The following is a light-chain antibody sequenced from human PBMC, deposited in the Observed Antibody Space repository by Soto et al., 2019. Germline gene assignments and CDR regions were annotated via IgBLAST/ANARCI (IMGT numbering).Light chain of an antibody. CDR2: KAS. Sequence: DIQMTQSPSTLSASVGDRVTITCRASQTINTWLAWYQQKPGKAPKFLIYKASTLESGVPSRFSGSGSGTDFTLTISSLQPEDFATYYCLQKYFYPFTFGPGTKVDIK. J-gene: IGKJ3*01. CDR3: LQKYFYPFT. CDR1: QTINTW. V-gene: IGKV1-5*03.